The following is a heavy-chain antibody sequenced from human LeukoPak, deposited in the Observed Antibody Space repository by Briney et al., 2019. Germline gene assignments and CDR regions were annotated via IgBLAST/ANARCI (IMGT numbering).Heavy chain of an antibody. D-gene: IGHD3-22*01. V-gene: IGHV3-48*01. J-gene: IGHJ4*02. Sequence: GGSLRLSCAASGFTFSSYSMNWVRQAPGKGLEWVSYISSSSSTIYYADSVKGRFTIPRDNAKNSLYLQMNSLRAEDTAVYYCARELNYYDSSGPVPVDYWGQGTLVTVSS. CDR3: ARELNYYDSSGPVPVDY. CDR1: GFTFSSYS. CDR2: ISSSSSTI.